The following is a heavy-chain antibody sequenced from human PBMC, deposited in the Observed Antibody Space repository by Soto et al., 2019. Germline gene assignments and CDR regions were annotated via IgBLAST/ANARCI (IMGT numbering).Heavy chain of an antibody. CDR2: ISYDGSNK. V-gene: IGHV3-30*18. J-gene: IGHJ6*02. D-gene: IGHD4-17*01. Sequence: PGGSLRLSCAASGFTFSSYGMHWVRQAPGKGLEWVAVISYDGSNKYYADSVKGRFTISRDNSKNTLYLQMNSLRAEDTAVYYCAKDLAYGDYTYYYYGMDVWGQGTTVTVSS. CDR3: AKDLAYGDYTYYYYGMDV. CDR1: GFTFSSYG.